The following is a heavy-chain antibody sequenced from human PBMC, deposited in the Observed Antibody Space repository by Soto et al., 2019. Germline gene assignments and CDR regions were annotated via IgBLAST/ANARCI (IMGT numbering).Heavy chain of an antibody. J-gene: IGHJ3*01. D-gene: IGHD3-16*01. Sequence: SETLSLTCTVSGGSISSYYWSWIRQSPGKGLEWIGYIFYSGSTNYNASLKSRVTISVDTSKNQFSLRLTSVTAADTAVYYCARPPHVFEPFDVWGQGTMVTVSS. CDR2: IFYSGST. CDR3: ARPPHVFEPFDV. V-gene: IGHV4-59*01. CDR1: GGSISSYY.